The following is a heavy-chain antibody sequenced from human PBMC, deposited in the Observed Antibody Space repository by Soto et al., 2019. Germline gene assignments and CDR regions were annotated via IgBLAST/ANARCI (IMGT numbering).Heavy chain of an antibody. V-gene: IGHV2-5*02. CDR2: IFWDGDQ. CDR1: GFSLNTPGVG. Sequence: QITLKESGPTLVNPTQPLTLTCTFSGFSLNTPGVGVSWIRQSPGEALEWLALIFWDGDQRSSPSLQSRLSITRDMSKNQVVLTMTNMDPVDTATYYCAYAQDYGDCTWFDPWGQGTLVTVS. D-gene: IGHD4-17*01. CDR3: AYAQDYGDCTWFDP. J-gene: IGHJ5*02.